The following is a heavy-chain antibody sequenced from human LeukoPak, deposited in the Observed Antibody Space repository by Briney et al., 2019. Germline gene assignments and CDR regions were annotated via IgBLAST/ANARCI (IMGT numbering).Heavy chain of an antibody. V-gene: IGHV1-8*01. Sequence: GASVKVSCKASGYTFTSYDINWVRQATGQGLEWMGWMNPNSGNTGYAQRFQGRVTMTRNTSISTAYMELSSLRSEDTAVYYCARGRRAQSGYYWFDPWGQGTLVTVSS. CDR2: MNPNSGNT. J-gene: IGHJ5*02. D-gene: IGHD3-10*01. CDR3: ARGRRAQSGYYWFDP. CDR1: GYTFTSYD.